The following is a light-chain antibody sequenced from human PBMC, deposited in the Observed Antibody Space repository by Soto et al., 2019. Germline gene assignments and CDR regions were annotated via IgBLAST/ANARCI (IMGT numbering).Light chain of an antibody. CDR2: GAS. Sequence: EIVMTQSPVTLSVSPGERATLSCRASHDIRRDLAWYQQKPGQAPRLLMYGASIRATGIPARFSGSGSGTDFTLTISSLQSEDLAVYYCQQYINWTFGQGTKLAIK. CDR1: HDIRRD. J-gene: IGKJ1*01. CDR3: QQYINWT. V-gene: IGKV3-15*01.